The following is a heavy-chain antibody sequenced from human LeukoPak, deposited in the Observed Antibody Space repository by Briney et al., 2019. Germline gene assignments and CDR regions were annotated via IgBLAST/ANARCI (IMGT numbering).Heavy chain of an antibody. CDR3: ARDRYYYYSSGIMGVDY. CDR1: GYTFTSYG. CDR2: ISAYNGNT. D-gene: IGHD3-22*01. V-gene: IGHV1-18*01. Sequence: ASVKVSCKASGYTFTSYGISWVRQAPGQGLEWMGWISAYNGNTNYAQKLQGRVTMTTDTSTSTAYMELRSLRSDDTAVYYCARDRYYYYSSGIMGVDYWGQGTLVTVSS. J-gene: IGHJ4*02.